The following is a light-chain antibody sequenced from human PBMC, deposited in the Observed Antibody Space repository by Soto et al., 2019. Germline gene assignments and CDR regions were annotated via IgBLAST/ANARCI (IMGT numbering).Light chain of an antibody. Sequence: EIVMTQSPATLSESPGERATLSCRASQSVSSNLAWYQQKPGQAPRLLIYGASTRATGIPARFSGSGSGTEFTLTISSLQSKDFAVYYCQQYNNWPLTFGQGTKLEIK. CDR1: QSVSSN. CDR2: GAS. J-gene: IGKJ2*01. CDR3: QQYNNWPLT. V-gene: IGKV3-15*01.